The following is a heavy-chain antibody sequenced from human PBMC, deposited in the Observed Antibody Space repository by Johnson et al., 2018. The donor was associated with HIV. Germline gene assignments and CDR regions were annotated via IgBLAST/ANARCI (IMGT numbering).Heavy chain of an antibody. J-gene: IGHJ3*02. V-gene: IGHV3-30*04. D-gene: IGHD1-26*01. Sequence: QMLLVESGGGVVQPGRSLRLSCAASGFTFSSYAMHWVRQAPGKGLEWVAVISYDGSNKYYADSVKGRFTISRDNSKNTLYLQMNSLRAEDTAVYYCARDLVVGATPDHDAFDIWGQGTMVTVSS. CDR1: GFTFSSYA. CDR3: ARDLVVGATPDHDAFDI. CDR2: ISYDGSNK.